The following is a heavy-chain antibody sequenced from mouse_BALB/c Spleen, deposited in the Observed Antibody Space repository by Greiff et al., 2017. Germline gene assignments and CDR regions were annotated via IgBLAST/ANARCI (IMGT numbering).Heavy chain of an antibody. J-gene: IGHJ4*01. V-gene: IGHV3-8*02. CDR3: ASPLYDGYYGGYYAMDY. Sequence: EVKLMESGPSLVKPSQTLSLTCSVTGDSITSGYWNWIRKFPGNKLEYMGYISYSGSTYYNPSLKSRISITRDTSKNQYYLQLNSVTTEDTATYYCASPLYDGYYGGYYAMDYWGQGTSVTVSS. D-gene: IGHD2-3*01. CDR2: ISYSGST. CDR1: GDSITSGY.